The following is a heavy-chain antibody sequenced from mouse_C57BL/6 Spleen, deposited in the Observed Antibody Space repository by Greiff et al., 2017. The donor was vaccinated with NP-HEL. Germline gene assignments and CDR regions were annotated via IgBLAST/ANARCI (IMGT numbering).Heavy chain of an antibody. D-gene: IGHD1-1*01. CDR2: INPNNGGT. V-gene: IGHV1-26*01. J-gene: IGHJ2*01. CDR3: ARSGRNPDD. CDR1: GYTFTDYY. Sequence: VQLQQSGPELVKPGASVKISCKASGYTFTDYYMNWVKQSHGKSLEWIGDINPNNGGTSYNQKFKGKATLTVDKSSSTAYMELRSLTSEASAVYYCARSGRNPDDWGKGTTLTVSS.